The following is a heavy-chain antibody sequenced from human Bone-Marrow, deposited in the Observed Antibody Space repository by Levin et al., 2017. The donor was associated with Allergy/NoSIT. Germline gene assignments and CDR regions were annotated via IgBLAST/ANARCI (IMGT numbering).Heavy chain of an antibody. CDR1: GFIFSTFA. D-gene: IGHD3-16*01. J-gene: IGHJ3*02. V-gene: IGHV3-23*01. CDR2: ISGSGSNT. Sequence: GESLKISCAASGFIFSTFAMSWVRQAPGKGLEWGSAISGSGSNTYYADSVKGRFTISRDNCKNTRYLQRNSMRDEDTGVYFCAQDRHVAVSLFHIWGQGTTVIVSS. CDR3: AQDRHVAVSLFHI.